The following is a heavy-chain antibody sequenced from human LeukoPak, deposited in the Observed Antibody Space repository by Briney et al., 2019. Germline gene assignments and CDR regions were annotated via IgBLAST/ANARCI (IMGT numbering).Heavy chain of an antibody. D-gene: IGHD1-1*01. V-gene: IGHV3-23*01. CDR1: GFTFSNYA. CDR2: ISGSGDTT. CDR3: ARANWNYDY. Sequence: GGSLRLSCAASGFTFSNYAMTWVRQAPGKGLEWVSSISGSGDTTYYADSVKGRFTISRDNSKNTLYLQMNSLRAEDTAVYYCARANWNYDYWGQGTLVTVSS. J-gene: IGHJ4*02.